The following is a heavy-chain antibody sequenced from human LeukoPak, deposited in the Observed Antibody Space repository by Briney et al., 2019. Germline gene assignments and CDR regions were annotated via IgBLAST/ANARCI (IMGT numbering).Heavy chain of an antibody. Sequence: GGSLRLSCAASGFTFSSYSMNWVRQAPGKGLEWVSSISSSSSYIYYADSVKGRFTISRDNAKNSLYLQMNSLRAEDTAVYYCARGWFGELLLVSGYYFDYWGQGTLVTVSS. J-gene: IGHJ4*02. D-gene: IGHD3-10*01. CDR3: ARGWFGELLLVSGYYFDY. CDR2: ISSSSSYI. CDR1: GFTFSSYS. V-gene: IGHV3-21*01.